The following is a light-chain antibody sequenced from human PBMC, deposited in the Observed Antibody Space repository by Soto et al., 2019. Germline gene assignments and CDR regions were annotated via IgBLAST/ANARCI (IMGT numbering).Light chain of an antibody. CDR2: QAS. CDR3: QQYDSYSWT. J-gene: IGKJ1*01. Sequence: DIPMTQSPSTLSASVGDRVTITCRASQSISRCLAGYQQKPGKAPKFLIYQASSLESGVPSRFSGSGSGTEFTLTISSLQPDDSATYYCQQYDSYSWTFGQGTKVEI. V-gene: IGKV1-5*03. CDR1: QSISRC.